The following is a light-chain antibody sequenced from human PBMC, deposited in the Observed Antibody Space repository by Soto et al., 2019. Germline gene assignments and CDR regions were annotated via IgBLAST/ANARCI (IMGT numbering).Light chain of an antibody. V-gene: IGKV3-15*01. CDR2: DAS. CDR3: QQYKYWPPRT. CDR1: QSVDTL. J-gene: IGKJ1*01. Sequence: VMTQSPGTLSVSPGERATLSCRASQSVDTLLAWYQQMPGQAPRLLISDASTRATGVSARFSGSGSGTEFTLTISSLQSEDSALYYCQQYKYWPPRTFGQGTKVEI.